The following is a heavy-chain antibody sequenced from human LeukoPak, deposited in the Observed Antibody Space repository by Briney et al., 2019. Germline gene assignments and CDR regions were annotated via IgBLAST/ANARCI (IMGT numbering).Heavy chain of an antibody. CDR2: IIPIFGTA. V-gene: IGHV1-69*05. J-gene: IGHJ4*02. D-gene: IGHD6-19*01. Sequence: SVKVSCKASGGTFSSYAISWVRQAPGQGLEWMGGIIPIFGTANYAQKFQGRVTITTDESTSTAYMELSSLRSEDTAVYYCARGPYSSGWLLDYWGQGTLVTVSS. CDR3: ARGPYSSGWLLDY. CDR1: GGTFSSYA.